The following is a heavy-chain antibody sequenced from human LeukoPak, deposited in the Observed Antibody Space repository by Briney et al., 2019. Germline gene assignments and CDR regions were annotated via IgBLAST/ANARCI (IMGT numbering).Heavy chain of an antibody. CDR2: IKQDGSEK. CDR1: GFTFSSYW. CDR3: AELGITMIGGV. V-gene: IGHV3-7*01. D-gene: IGHD3-10*02. Sequence: PGGSLRLSCAASGFTFSSYWMNWVRQAPGKGLEWVANIKQDGSEKYYLDSLKGRFIISRDNAKNSLYLQMNSLRAEDTAVYYCAELGITMIGGVWGKGTTVTISS. J-gene: IGHJ6*04.